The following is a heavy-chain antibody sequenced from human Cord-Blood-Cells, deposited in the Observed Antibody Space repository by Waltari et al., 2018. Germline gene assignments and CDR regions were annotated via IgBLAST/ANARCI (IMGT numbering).Heavy chain of an antibody. Sequence: QVQLQTWGAGLVKPSETLFLTCAVYGGSFSGYYGSWNRQPPGKGLECIGAINHRGSTNYNPSLKIRVTISVDTSKNQFSLKLSSVTAADTAVYYCARHDYYDSSGYSPWGQGTLVTVSS. CDR1: GGSFSGYY. CDR2: INHRGST. V-gene: IGHV4-34*01. D-gene: IGHD3-22*01. J-gene: IGHJ5*02. CDR3: ARHDYYDSSGYSP.